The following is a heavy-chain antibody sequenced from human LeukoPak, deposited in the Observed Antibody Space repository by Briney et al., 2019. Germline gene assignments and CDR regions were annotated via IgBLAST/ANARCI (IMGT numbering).Heavy chain of an antibody. D-gene: IGHD3-10*01. CDR3: ARDRDGSGVFDY. CDR2: ISSSSSYI. Sequence: GGSLRLSCAASGFTFSSYSMNWVRQAPGKGLEWASSISSSSSYIYYADSVKGRFTISRDNAKNSLYLQMNSLRAEDTAVYYCARDRDGSGVFDYWGQGTLVTVSS. V-gene: IGHV3-21*01. J-gene: IGHJ4*02. CDR1: GFTFSSYS.